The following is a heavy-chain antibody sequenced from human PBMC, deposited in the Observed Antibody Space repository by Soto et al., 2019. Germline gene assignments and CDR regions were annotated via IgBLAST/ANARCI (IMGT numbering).Heavy chain of an antibody. CDR3: ARGRGRFNP. J-gene: IGHJ5*02. V-gene: IGHV4-34*01. Sequence: SETLSLTCAVYGGSFSGYYWSWIRQPPGKGLEWIGEINHSGSTNYNPSLKSRVTISVDTSKNQFSLKLSSVTAADTAVYYCARGRGRFNPWGQGTLVTVSS. CDR1: GGSFSGYY. CDR2: INHSGST. D-gene: IGHD3-16*01.